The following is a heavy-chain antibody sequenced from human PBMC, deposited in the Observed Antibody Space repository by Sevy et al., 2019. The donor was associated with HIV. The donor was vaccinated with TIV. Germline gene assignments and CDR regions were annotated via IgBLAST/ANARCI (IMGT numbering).Heavy chain of an antibody. CDR1: GFTFNNAW. V-gene: IGHV3-15*07. CDR3: TTDRGGYHGFDI. D-gene: IGHD3-22*01. J-gene: IGHJ3*02. Sequence: GGSLRLSCAASGFTFNNAWMNWVRQAPGKGLEWVGRIKSKTDGGTTDYAAPVKGRFTISRDDSKNTLYLQMNSLKTEDTAEYYCTTDRGGYHGFDIWGQGTMVTVSS. CDR2: IKSKTDGGTT.